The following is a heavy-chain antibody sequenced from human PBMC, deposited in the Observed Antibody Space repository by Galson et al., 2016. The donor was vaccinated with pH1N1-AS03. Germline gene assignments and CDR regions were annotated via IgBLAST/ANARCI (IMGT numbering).Heavy chain of an antibody. Sequence: SLRLSCAASGFTFRNYAMSWVRQAPGKGLERVSAISGDGSVTHYADSVKGRFTISRDNSKSTLYLQMSRMRAEDTAVYYCANGRGSWYGPYNWFDPWGQGTLVAVSS. V-gene: IGHV3-23*01. CDR3: ANGRGSWYGPYNWFDP. CDR2: ISGDGSVT. CDR1: GFTFRNYA. D-gene: IGHD6-13*01. J-gene: IGHJ5*02.